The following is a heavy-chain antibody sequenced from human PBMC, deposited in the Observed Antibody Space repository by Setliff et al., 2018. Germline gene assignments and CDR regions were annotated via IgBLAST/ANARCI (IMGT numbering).Heavy chain of an antibody. CDR2: ISAFNGNT. J-gene: IGHJ4*02. CDR1: GYTFTSYG. D-gene: IGHD2-8*01. Sequence: GSVKVSCKTSGYTFTSYGIIWVRQAPGRGLEWMGWISAFNGNTKYAEKFQGRVTMTTDTSTSTAYMELRSLRSDDTAVYYCAREGYCTNGVCNYFDYWGQGTLVTVSS. CDR3: AREGYCTNGVCNYFDY. V-gene: IGHV1-18*01.